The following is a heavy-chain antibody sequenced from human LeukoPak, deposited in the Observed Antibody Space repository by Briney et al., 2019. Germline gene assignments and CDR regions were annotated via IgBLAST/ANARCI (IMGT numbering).Heavy chain of an antibody. CDR3: ASSGYYYGDWFDP. J-gene: IGHJ5*02. Sequence: GGSLRLSCVASGFTFSNYGTHWVRQAPGKGLEWVAVISYDGSNKYYADSVKGRFTISRDNSKNTLYLQMNSLRAENTAVYYCASSGYYYGDWFDPWGQGTLVTVSS. D-gene: IGHD3-22*01. CDR1: GFTFSNYG. CDR2: ISYDGSNK. V-gene: IGHV3-30*19.